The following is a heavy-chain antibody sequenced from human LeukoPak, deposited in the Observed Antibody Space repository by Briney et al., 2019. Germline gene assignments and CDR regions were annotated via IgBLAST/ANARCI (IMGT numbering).Heavy chain of an antibody. D-gene: IGHD1-26*01. CDR1: GFTFSSYS. J-gene: IGHJ4*02. Sequence: GGSLRLSCAASGFTFSSYSMNWVRQAPGKGLEWVSYIRSSSSTIYYADSVKGRFTISRDNAKNSLYLQMNSLRAEDTAVYYCAREGFSGSYYEPHEFDYWGQGTLVTVSS. V-gene: IGHV3-48*01. CDR2: IRSSSSTI. CDR3: AREGFSGSYYEPHEFDY.